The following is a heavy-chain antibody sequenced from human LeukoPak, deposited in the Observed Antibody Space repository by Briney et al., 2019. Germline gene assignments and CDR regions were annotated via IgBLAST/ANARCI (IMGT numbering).Heavy chain of an antibody. CDR1: GFTFSGSV. CDR2: IRSKANSFAT. J-gene: IGHJ4*02. D-gene: IGHD2-21*02. CDR3: TRLWGDCGGDCYSHDF. Sequence: PGGSLRLSCAASGFTFSGSVMHWVRQPSGRGLEWVGRIRSKANSFATAYAASVKGRFTISRGDSKNTAYLQMNSLTTEDTAVYYCTRLWGDCGGDCYSHDFWGQGTLVTVSS. V-gene: IGHV3-73*01.